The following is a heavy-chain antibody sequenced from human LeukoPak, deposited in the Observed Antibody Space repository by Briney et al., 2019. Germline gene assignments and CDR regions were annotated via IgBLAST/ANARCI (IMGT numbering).Heavy chain of an antibody. V-gene: IGHV3-23*01. CDR3: TKGADSGSYNADY. Sequence: GGSLRLSCAASGFTFRCYAMSWVRQAPGKGLEWVSGISGGGSTTYGVDSVKGRFTIFRDNSKNTLYLQMNSLRAEDTAVYYCTKGADSGSYNADYWGQGTLVTVSS. J-gene: IGHJ4*02. CDR1: GFTFRCYA. D-gene: IGHD1-26*01. CDR2: ISGGGSTT.